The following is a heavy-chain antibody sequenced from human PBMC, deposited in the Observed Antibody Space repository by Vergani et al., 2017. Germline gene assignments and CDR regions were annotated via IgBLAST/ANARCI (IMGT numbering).Heavy chain of an antibody. J-gene: IGHJ4*02. V-gene: IGHV4-34*01. Sequence: QAQLQRWGSGLLKPSETLSLTCAIYGGSFNDYWWTWLRQPPGKGLEWVGEIRHDGITHYSPSLKSRVTISIDTPTHQFSRNLRSVIAADTAVYYCASEGYCTNGVCFTLFDVWGQGALVTVSS. CDR1: GGSFNDYW. CDR3: ASEGYCTNGVCFTLFDV. D-gene: IGHD2-8*01. CDR2: IRHDGIT.